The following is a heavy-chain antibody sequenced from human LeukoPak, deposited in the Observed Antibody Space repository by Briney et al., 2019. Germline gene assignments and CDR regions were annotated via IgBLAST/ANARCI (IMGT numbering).Heavy chain of an antibody. Sequence: SETLPLTCAVYGGSFSGYYWSWIRQPPGKGLEWIGEINHSGSTNYNPSLKSRVTISVDTSKNQFSLKLSSVTAADTAVYYCGGYCSSTSYSNEAFDIWGQGTMVTVSS. J-gene: IGHJ3*02. CDR2: INHSGST. D-gene: IGHD2-2*01. V-gene: IGHV4-34*01. CDR3: GGYCSSTSYSNEAFDI. CDR1: GGSFSGYY.